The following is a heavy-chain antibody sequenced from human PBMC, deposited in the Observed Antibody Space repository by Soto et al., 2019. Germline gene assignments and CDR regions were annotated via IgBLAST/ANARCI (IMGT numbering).Heavy chain of an antibody. CDR3: GREPYISGHYSGGCDV. J-gene: IGHJ3*01. V-gene: IGHV3-30*04. CDR2: VSHDGKTE. Sequence: QVQLVESGGGVVQPGRSLRLSCAASGFTFSSYAMHWVRQAPGKGLEWVAVVSHDGKTEYHAASVKGRFTISRDTSANILSLQMTSLRDEDTAVYYCGREPYISGHYSGGCDVWGQGTMVTVSS. CDR1: GFTFSSYA. D-gene: IGHD3-22*01.